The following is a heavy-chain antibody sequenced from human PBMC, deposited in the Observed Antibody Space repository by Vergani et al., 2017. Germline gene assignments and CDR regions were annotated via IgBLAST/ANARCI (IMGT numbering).Heavy chain of an antibody. CDR3: AGPQRTSAYYYGGFDY. CDR1: GFTFSTYA. D-gene: IGHD3-22*01. V-gene: IGHV3-23*04. Sequence: EVLLVESGGGVVQPGGSLRLSCAASGFTFSTYAMTWVRQAPGKGLEWVSTVSRDGGSTYYADSVKGRFTISRDNSKNTLSLQRNSLTAEDTAIYYCAGPQRTSAYYYGGFDYWGQGILVTVSS. CDR2: VSRDGGST. J-gene: IGHJ4*02.